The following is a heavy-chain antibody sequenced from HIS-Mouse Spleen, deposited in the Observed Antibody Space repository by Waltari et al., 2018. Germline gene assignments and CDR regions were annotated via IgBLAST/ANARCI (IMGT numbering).Heavy chain of an antibody. CDR1: GFTFRSYG. Sequence: QVQLVESGGGVVQPGRSLRPSCAASGFTFRSYGMHWVRQAPGKGLEWVAVISYDGSNKYYADSVKGRFTISRDNSKNTLYLQMNSLRAEDTAVYYCAKDKHHAFDYWGQGTLVTVSS. CDR2: ISYDGSNK. V-gene: IGHV3-30*18. CDR3: AKDKHHAFDY. J-gene: IGHJ4*02.